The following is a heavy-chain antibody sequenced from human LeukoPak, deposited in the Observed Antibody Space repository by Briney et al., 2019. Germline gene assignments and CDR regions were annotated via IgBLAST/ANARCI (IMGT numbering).Heavy chain of an antibody. Sequence: PGKSLSLSCAASGLTFSSFAMHWVRPAPGKGPGGDAVIPSEGRHKYYADSVKGRFTISRDNSKNPLYLQMNSLRAEDTAVYYCARDNIDELRLPGYYYYGMDVWGKGTTVTVSS. D-gene: IGHD5-18*01. CDR2: IPSEGRHK. J-gene: IGHJ6*04. V-gene: IGHV3-30*01. CDR1: GLTFSSFA. CDR3: ARDNIDELRLPGYYYYGMDV.